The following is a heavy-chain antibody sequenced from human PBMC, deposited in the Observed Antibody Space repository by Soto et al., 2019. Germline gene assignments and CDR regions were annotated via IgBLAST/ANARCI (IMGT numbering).Heavy chain of an antibody. CDR2: IYPGDSDT. CDR3: AVGYSGTVDYYGMDV. J-gene: IGHJ6*02. V-gene: IGHV5-51*01. CDR1: GYSFTIYW. D-gene: IGHD5-12*01. Sequence: HGESLQISCNGSGYSFTIYWIGWVRQMPGKGLEWMGIIYPGDSDTRYSPSFQGQVTISADKSISTAYLQWSSLKASDTAMYYCAVGYSGTVDYYGMDVGGQGTTVTVSS.